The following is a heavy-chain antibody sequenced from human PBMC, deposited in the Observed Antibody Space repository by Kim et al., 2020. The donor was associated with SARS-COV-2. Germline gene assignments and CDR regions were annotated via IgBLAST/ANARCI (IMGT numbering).Heavy chain of an antibody. Sequence: TTNYWPSLKSRVSMSLDRSKNEISLKLGSVTAADTAVYFCARAPTGNGFDVWGQGTLLIVSS. CDR3: ARAPTGNGFDV. J-gene: IGHJ3*01. CDR2: TT. V-gene: IGHV4-4*07.